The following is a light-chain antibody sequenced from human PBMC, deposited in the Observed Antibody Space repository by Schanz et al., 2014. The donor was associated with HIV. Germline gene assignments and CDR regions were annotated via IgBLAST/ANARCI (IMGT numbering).Light chain of an antibody. CDR1: QSVSSSY. Sequence: EIVLTQSPGTLSLSPGERATLSCRASQSVSSSYLAWYQQKPGQAPRLLIYGASSRATGIPDRFSGSGSGTDFTLTISRLEPDDFAVYYCQQSGDSGGTFGGGTKVDMK. V-gene: IGKV3-20*01. CDR3: QQSGDSGGT. CDR2: GAS. J-gene: IGKJ4*01.